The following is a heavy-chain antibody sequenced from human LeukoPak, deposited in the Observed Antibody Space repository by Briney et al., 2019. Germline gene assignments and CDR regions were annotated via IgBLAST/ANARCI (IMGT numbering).Heavy chain of an antibody. V-gene: IGHV3-30*04. D-gene: IGHD2-15*01. CDR2: ISYDGSNK. CDR3: ANSERVVAATLDY. Sequence: GRSLRRSCAASGFTFSSYAMHWVRQAPGKGLEWVAVISYDGSNKYYADSVKGRFTISRDNSKNTLYLQMNSLRAEDTAVYYCANSERVVAATLDYWGQGTLVTVSS. J-gene: IGHJ4*02. CDR1: GFTFSSYA.